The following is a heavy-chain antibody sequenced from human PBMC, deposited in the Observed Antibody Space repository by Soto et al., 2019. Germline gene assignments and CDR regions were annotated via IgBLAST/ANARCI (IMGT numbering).Heavy chain of an antibody. CDR1: GFTFSSFG. J-gene: IGHJ5*02. CDR2: IWYDGSNE. V-gene: IGHV3-33*01. CDR3: ARSYRGNYIDP. D-gene: IGHD1-26*01. Sequence: GGSLRLSCAASGFTFSSFGMHWIRQAPGKGLEWVAHIWYDGSNEYYADSVKGRFRISRDNSQNTVYLQMNSLRAEDTAVFYCARSYRGNYIDPWGQGTLVTVSS.